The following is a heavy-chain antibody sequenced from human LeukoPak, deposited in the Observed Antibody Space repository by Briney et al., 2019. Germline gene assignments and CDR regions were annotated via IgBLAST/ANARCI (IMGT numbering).Heavy chain of an antibody. CDR1: GFTFSSYW. CDR3: AREGGVENKYYYYYYMDV. Sequence: PVGSLRLSCAASGFTFSSYWMSWVRRAPGKGLEWVANIKQDGSEKYYVDSVKGRFTISRDNAKNSLYLQMNSLRAEDTAVYYCAREGGVENKYYYYYYMDVWGKGTTVTVSS. V-gene: IGHV3-7*01. D-gene: IGHD2/OR15-2a*01. CDR2: IKQDGSEK. J-gene: IGHJ6*03.